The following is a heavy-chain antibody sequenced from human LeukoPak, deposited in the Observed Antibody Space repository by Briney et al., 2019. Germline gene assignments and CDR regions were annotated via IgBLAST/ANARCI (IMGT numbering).Heavy chain of an antibody. CDR3: ARDNYYDSSGYYYPPLFDY. J-gene: IGHJ4*02. CDR1: GFTFSSYG. CDR2: IWYDGSNK. D-gene: IGHD3-22*01. Sequence: PGGSLRLSCAASGFTFSSYGMHWVHQAPGKGLEWVAVIWYDGSNKYYADSVKGRFTISRDNSKNTLYLQMNSLRAEDTAVYYCARDNYYDSSGYYYPPLFDYWGQGTLVTVSS. V-gene: IGHV3-33*01.